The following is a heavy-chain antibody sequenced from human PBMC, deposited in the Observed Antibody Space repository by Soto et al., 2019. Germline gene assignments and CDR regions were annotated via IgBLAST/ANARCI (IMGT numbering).Heavy chain of an antibody. CDR1: GGTFSSYA. J-gene: IGHJ6*02. V-gene: IGHV1-69*12. Sequence: QVQLVQSGAEVKKPGSSVKVSCKASGGTFSSYAISWVRQAPGQGLEWMGGIIPIFGTANYAQKFQGRVTITADESTSTAYMELSSLRSEDTAVYYCARDPHVERGRDTYYYGMDVWGQGTTVTVSS. D-gene: IGHD2-21*01. CDR3: ARDPHVERGRDTYYYGMDV. CDR2: IIPIFGTA.